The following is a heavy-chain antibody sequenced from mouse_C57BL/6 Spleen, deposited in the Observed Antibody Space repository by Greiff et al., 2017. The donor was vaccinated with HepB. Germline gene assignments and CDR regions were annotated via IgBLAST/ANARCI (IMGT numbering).Heavy chain of an antibody. CDR1: GFTFSSYG. CDR2: ISSGGSYT. V-gene: IGHV5-6*02. Sequence: EVKLVESGGDLVKPGGSLKLSCAASGFTFSSYGMSWVRQTPDKRLEWVATISSGGSYTYYPDSVKGRFTISRDKAKNTLYLQMSSLKSEDTAMYYCARHDYYGSWYAMDYWGQGTSVTVSS. J-gene: IGHJ4*01. CDR3: ARHDYYGSWYAMDY. D-gene: IGHD1-1*01.